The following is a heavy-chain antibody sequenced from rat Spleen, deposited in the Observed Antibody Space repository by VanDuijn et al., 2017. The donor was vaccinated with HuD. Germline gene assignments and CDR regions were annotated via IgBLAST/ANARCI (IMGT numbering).Heavy chain of an antibody. CDR3: ARRDGYYDY. D-gene: IGHD1-12*03. Sequence: EVQLVESGGGLVQPGRSMKLSCAASGFTFSNYYMAWVRQAPTKGLEWVASISFGGGKTYYRDSVKGRFTISRNNAKNTLYLQMDSLRSEDTATYYCARRDGYYDYWGQGVMVTVSS. V-gene: IGHV5-25*01. CDR1: GFTFSNYY. J-gene: IGHJ2*01. CDR2: ISFGGGKT.